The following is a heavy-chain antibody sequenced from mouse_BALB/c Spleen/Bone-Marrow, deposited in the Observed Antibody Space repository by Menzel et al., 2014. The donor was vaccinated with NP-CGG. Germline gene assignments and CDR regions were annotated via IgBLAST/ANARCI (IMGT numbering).Heavy chain of an antibody. CDR1: GFTFSSYA. Sequence: EVMLVESGGGLVKPGGSLKLSCAASGFTFSSYAMSWVHQSPEKGLEWVAEISSGGSYTYYPDTVTGRFTISRDNAKNTLYLEMSSLRSEDTAVYYCAREGYDGQMDYWGQGTSVTVSS. J-gene: IGHJ4*01. CDR2: ISSGGSYT. CDR3: AREGYDGQMDY. V-gene: IGHV5-9-4*01. D-gene: IGHD2-2*01.